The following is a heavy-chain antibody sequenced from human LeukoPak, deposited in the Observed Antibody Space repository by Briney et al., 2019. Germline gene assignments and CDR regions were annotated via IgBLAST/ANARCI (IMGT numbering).Heavy chain of an antibody. Sequence: PSETLSLTCTVSGGSISSSSYYWGWIRQPPGKGLEWIGSIYYSGSTYYNPSLKSRVTISVDTTKNQFSLKLNSVTAADTAVYYCAGRGLVVTSFDLWGQGSLVTVSS. V-gene: IGHV4-39*07. CDR3: AGRGLVVTSFDL. J-gene: IGHJ4*02. CDR2: IYYSGST. CDR1: GGSISSSSYY. D-gene: IGHD3-22*01.